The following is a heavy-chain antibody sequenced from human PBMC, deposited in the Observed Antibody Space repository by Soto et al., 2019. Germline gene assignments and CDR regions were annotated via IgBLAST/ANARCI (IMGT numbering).Heavy chain of an antibody. D-gene: IGHD2-2*01. CDR1: GGSISSSSYY. CDR3: ARQPYCSSTSCYPCSNWIDP. CDR2: IYYSGST. J-gene: IGHJ5*02. Sequence: QLQLQESGPGLVKPSETLSLTCTVSGGSISSSSYYWGWIRQPPGKGLEWIGSIYYSGSTYYNPSLKIRVTRSVDTSKNQFSLMLSSVSAAGTAVYYCARQPYCSSTSCYPCSNWIDPWCQGTLVTVSS. V-gene: IGHV4-39*01.